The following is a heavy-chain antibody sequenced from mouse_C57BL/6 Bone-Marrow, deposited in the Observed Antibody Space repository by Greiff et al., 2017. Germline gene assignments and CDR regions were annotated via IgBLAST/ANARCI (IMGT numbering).Heavy chain of an antibody. CDR3: ARITTVVATVDY. D-gene: IGHD1-1*01. J-gene: IGHJ2*01. V-gene: IGHV1-54*01. CDR1: GYAFTNYL. CDR2: INPGSGGT. Sequence: QVQLQQSGAELVRPGTSVKVSCKASGYAFTNYLIEWVKQRPGQGLEWIGVINPGSGGTNYNEKFKGKATLTADKTSSTAYMQLSSLTSEASAVYFCARITTVVATVDYWGQGTTLTVSS.